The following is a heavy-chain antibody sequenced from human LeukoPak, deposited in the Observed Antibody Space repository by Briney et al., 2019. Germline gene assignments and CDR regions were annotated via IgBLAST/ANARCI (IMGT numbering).Heavy chain of an antibody. CDR1: GYTFTSYG. CDR2: ISAYNGNT. Sequence: ASVKVSCKASGYTFTSYGISWVRQAPGQGLEWMGWISAYNGNTNYAQKLKGRVTMTTDTSTSTAYMELRSLRSDDTAVYYCARGKVVDQYYYYGMDVWGQGTTVTVSS. J-gene: IGHJ6*02. CDR3: ARGKVVDQYYYYGMDV. D-gene: IGHD2-15*01. V-gene: IGHV1-18*01.